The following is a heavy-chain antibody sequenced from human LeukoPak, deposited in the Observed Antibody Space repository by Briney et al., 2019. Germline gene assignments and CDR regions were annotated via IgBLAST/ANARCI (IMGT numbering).Heavy chain of an antibody. CDR1: GGSISSYY. V-gene: IGHV4-59*01. J-gene: IGHJ4*02. D-gene: IGHD3-3*01. CDR2: IYYSGST. Sequence: SETLSLTCTVSGGSISSYYWSWIRQPPGKGLEWIGYIYYSGSTNYNPSLKSRVTISVDTSKNQFSLKLSSVTAADTAVYYCARTMKDFWSGYSDYWGQGTLVTVSS. CDR3: ARTMKDFWSGYSDY.